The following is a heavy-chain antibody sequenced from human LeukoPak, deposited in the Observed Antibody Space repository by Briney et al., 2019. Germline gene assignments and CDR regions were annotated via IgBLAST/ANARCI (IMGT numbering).Heavy chain of an antibody. CDR3: ARECGGSGYYFDY. V-gene: IGHV3-30-3*01. CDR1: GFTFSSYA. J-gene: IGHJ4*02. Sequence: GGSLRLSCAASGFTFSSYAMRWVRQAPGKGLEWGAVISYDGSNKYYADSVKGRFTISRDNSKNTLYLQMNSLRAEDTAVYYCARECGGSGYYFDYWGQGTLVTVSS. D-gene: IGHD2-15*01. CDR2: ISYDGSNK.